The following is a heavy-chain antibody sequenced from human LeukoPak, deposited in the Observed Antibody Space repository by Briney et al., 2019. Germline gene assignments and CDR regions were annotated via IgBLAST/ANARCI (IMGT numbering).Heavy chain of an antibody. CDR3: ARGGDYGDLRYFDY. J-gene: IGHJ4*02. Sequence: NPSETLSLTCTVSGGSISSYYWSWIRQPPGKGLEWIGYIYYRGSTNYNPSLKSRVTFSVDTSKNQFSLKLNSVTAADTAVYYCARGGDYGDLRYFDYWGQGTLVTVSS. CDR2: IYYRGST. CDR1: GGSISSYY. D-gene: IGHD4-17*01. V-gene: IGHV4-59*01.